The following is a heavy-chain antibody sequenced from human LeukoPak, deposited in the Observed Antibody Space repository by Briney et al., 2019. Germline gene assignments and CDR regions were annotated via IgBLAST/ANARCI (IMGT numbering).Heavy chain of an antibody. D-gene: IGHD4-17*01. V-gene: IGHV1-18*01. CDR1: GHTFTSYG. Sequence: ASVKVSCKASGHTFTSYGISWVRQAPGQGLEWMGWISAYNGNTNYAQKLQGRVTMTTDTSTSTAYMELRSLRSDDTAVYYCARGEKDYGVHRAFDIWGQGTMVTVSS. CDR3: ARGEKDYGVHRAFDI. CDR2: ISAYNGNT. J-gene: IGHJ3*02.